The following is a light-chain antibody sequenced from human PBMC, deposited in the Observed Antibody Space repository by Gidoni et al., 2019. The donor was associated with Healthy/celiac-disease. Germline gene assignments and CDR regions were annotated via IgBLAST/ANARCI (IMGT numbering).Light chain of an antibody. Sequence: QSVLTQPPSASGTPGQRVTISCSGSSSNIGSNTVNWYQQLPGTAPNLLTYSNNQRPSGVPDRFSGSKSGTSASLAISGLQSEDEADYYCAAWDDSLNGNWVFGGGTKLTVL. J-gene: IGLJ3*02. V-gene: IGLV1-44*01. CDR3: AAWDDSLNGNWV. CDR1: SSNIGSNT. CDR2: SNN.